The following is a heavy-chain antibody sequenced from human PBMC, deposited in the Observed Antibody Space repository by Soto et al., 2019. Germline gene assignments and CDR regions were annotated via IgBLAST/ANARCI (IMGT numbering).Heavy chain of an antibody. CDR1: GFTFSSYG. Sequence: GGSLRLSCAASGFTFSSYGMHWVRQAPGKGLEWVAVIWYDGSNKYYADSVKGRFTISRDNSKNTLYLQMNSLRAEDTAVYYCARDTQDVWSGYYLNPGYWGQGTLVTVSS. CDR2: IWYDGSNK. CDR3: ARDTQDVWSGYYLNPGY. V-gene: IGHV3-33*01. J-gene: IGHJ4*02. D-gene: IGHD3-3*01.